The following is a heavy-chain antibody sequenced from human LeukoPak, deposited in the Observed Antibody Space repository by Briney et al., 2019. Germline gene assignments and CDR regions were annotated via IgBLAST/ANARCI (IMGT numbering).Heavy chain of an antibody. CDR2: ITGGGGNT. D-gene: IGHD6-13*01. CDR1: GFTFSSYA. J-gene: IGHJ4*02. Sequence: GGSLRLSCAASGFTFSSYAMSWVRQAPGKGLEWVSAITGGGGNTYYADSVKGRFTISRDNSKNTLYLQMNSLRAEDTAVYYCAKDRAEQQLVLLFSVNFDYWGQGTLVTVSS. CDR3: AKDRAEQQLVLLFSVNFDY. V-gene: IGHV3-23*01.